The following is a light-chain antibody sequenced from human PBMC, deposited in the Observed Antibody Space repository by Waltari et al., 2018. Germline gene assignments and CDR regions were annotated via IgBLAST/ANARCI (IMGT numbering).Light chain of an antibody. CDR3: QHSSITPYT. J-gene: IGKJ2*01. V-gene: IGKV1-39*01. Sequence: DIQMTQSPASLSASVGDRVTITCRSSQSVCHYLNWYQQKPHQAPRLLIYAASTLQSGVPSRFSGSGSETHFTLTISPLQSEDFATYYCQHSSITPYTFGQGTKLEI. CDR2: AAS. CDR1: QSVCHY.